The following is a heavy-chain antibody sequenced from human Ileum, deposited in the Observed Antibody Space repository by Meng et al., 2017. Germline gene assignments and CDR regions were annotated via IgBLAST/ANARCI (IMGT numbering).Heavy chain of an antibody. D-gene: IGHD7-27*01. CDR1: GGSVSSSGYQ. V-gene: IGHV4-61*08. CDR2: AST. J-gene: IGHJ4*02. CDR3: ARDHWGSLDY. Sequence: QGQPQGSGQGLVRPSETLSLICAVSGGSVSSSGYQWGWIRQPPGKGLEWIGYASTNYNPSLKSRVTISVDTSKNQFSLKLTSVTAADTAVYYCARDHWGSLDYWGQGVLVTVSS.